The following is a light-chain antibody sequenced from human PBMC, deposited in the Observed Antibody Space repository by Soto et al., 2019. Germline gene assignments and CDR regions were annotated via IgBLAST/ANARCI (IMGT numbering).Light chain of an antibody. CDR2: AVN. V-gene: IGLV2-11*01. CDR1: SSDVGGYNY. Sequence: QSALTQPRSVSGSPGQSVTISCTGTSSDVGGYNYVYWYQQHPGKAPKLLIYAVNMRPSGVPDRFSGSKSGNTASLTISGLQAEDEADYSCCSYAGSYTWLFGGGTKVTVL. CDR3: CSYAGSYTWL. J-gene: IGLJ3*02.